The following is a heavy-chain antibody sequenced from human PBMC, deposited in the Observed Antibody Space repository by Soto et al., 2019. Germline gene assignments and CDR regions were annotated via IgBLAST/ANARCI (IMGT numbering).Heavy chain of an antibody. CDR2: IYHSGST. J-gene: IGHJ4*02. CDR1: GGSISSGGYT. D-gene: IGHD2-2*02. Sequence: SETLSLTCAVSGGSISSGGYTWSWIRQPPXKGLEWIGYIYHSGSTYYNPSLKSRVTISVDRSKNQFSLKLSSVTAADTAVYYCARELGYCSSTSCYTGNFDYWGQGTLVTVSS. CDR3: ARELGYCSSTSCYTGNFDY. V-gene: IGHV4-30-2*01.